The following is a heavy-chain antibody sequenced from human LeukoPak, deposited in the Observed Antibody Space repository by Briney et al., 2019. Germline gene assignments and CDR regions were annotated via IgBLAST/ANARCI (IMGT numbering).Heavy chain of an antibody. D-gene: IGHD5-12*01. CDR2: IDPNSGGT. Sequence: ASVKVSCKASGYTFTGYYMHWVRQAPGQELEWMGRIDPNSGGTNYAQKFQGRVTMTRDTSISTAYMELSRLRSDDTAVYYCARPATLYSGYDVWGQGTLVTVSS. J-gene: IGHJ4*02. V-gene: IGHV1-2*06. CDR3: ARPATLYSGYDV. CDR1: GYTFTGYY.